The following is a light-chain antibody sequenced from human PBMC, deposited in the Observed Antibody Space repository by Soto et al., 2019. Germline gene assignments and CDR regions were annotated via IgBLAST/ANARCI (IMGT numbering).Light chain of an antibody. CDR1: SRDVGGYNY. V-gene: IGLV2-14*01. Sequence: QSALTQPASVSGSPGQSITISCTGTSRDVGGYNYVSWYQQHPGKAPKLMIYEVSNRPSGVSNLFSGSKSGNTASLTISGLQAEDEADYYCSSYTSSSLGFGGGTKLTVL. CDR3: SSYTSSSLG. CDR2: EVS. J-gene: IGLJ2*01.